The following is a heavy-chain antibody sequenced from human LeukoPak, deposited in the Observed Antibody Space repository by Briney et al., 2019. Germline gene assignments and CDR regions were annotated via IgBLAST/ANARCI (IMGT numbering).Heavy chain of an antibody. Sequence: GGSLRLSCAASGVTFSSYAMSWVRQAPGKGLEWVSAISGSGGSTYYADSVKGRFTISRDNSKHTLYLQMNSLRAEDTAVYYCAKDRWFGELLYCRMDVWGKGTTVTVSS. CDR2: ISGSGGST. CDR3: AKDRWFGELLYCRMDV. D-gene: IGHD3-10*01. CDR1: GVTFSSYA. J-gene: IGHJ6*04. V-gene: IGHV3-23*01.